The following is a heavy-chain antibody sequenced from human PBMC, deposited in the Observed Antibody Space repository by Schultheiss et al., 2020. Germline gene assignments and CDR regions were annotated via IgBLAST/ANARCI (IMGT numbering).Heavy chain of an antibody. CDR3: AREGYSGYETGK. CDR1: GFTFSSYA. CDR2: IWYDGSNK. Sequence: GESLKISCAASGFTFSSYAMTWVRQAPGKGLEWVAVIWYDGSNKYYADSVKGRFTISRDNSKNTLYLQMDSLRAEDTAVYYCAREGYSGYETGKWGQGTLVTVSA. J-gene: IGHJ4*02. V-gene: IGHV3-33*08. D-gene: IGHD5-12*01.